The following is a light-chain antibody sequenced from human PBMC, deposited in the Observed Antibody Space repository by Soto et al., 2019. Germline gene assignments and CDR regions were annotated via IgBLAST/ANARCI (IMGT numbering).Light chain of an antibody. J-gene: IGLJ1*01. CDR2: GNY. Sequence: QLVLTQPPSVSGTPGQRVNIPCIGSSSNIGAGYDVHWYQQLPGTAPKLLIYGNYNRPSGVPDRFSGSKSGTSASLAITGLQAEDEADYYCQSYDSSLTGYVFGPGTKLTVL. CDR3: QSYDSSLTGYV. CDR1: SSNIGAGYD. V-gene: IGLV1-40*01.